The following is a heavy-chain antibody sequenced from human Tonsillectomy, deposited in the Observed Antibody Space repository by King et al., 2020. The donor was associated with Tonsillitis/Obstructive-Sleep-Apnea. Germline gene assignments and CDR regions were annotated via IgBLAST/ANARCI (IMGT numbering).Heavy chain of an antibody. CDR1: GGTFSSYA. CDR3: ARGYYDSSGYYYWYFDL. CDR2: IIPIFGTA. Sequence: QLVQSGAEVKKPGSSVKVSCNASGGTFSSYAFSWVRQAPGQGLEWMGWIIPIFGTANYAQNVQGRVTITADESTSTAYMELSSLRSEDTAVYYCARGYYDSSGYYYWYFDLWGRGTLVTVSS. J-gene: IGHJ2*01. V-gene: IGHV1-69*12. D-gene: IGHD3-22*01.